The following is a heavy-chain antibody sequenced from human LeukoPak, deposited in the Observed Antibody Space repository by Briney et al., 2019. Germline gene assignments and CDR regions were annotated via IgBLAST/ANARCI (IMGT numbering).Heavy chain of an antibody. CDR1: GYKFISNW. V-gene: IGHV5-51*01. Sequence: GESLKISCKGSGYKFISNWVGWVRQMPGKGLEWMGIIYPGDSDTRYSPSFQGQVTIPADKSINTAYLQWSSLKASDTAMYYCARLNAAATGTTDFDYWGQGTLVTVSS. D-gene: IGHD1-1*01. J-gene: IGHJ4*02. CDR2: IYPGDSDT. CDR3: ARLNAAATGTTDFDY.